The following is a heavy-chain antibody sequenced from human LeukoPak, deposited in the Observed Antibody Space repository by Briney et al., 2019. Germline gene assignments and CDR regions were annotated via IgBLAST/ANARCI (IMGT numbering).Heavy chain of an antibody. Sequence: GRSLRLSCAASGFTFDDYTMHWVRQAPAPGMGLVSLICWDGGSTYYADHVKDRFTNSRDNSKSSLYLQMNSLRAEDTALYCCAKDIALKSQWPLPPSFGPWGQGTLVTVSS. D-gene: IGHD6-19*01. CDR1: GFTFDDYT. J-gene: IGHJ5*02. CDR2: ICWDGGST. CDR3: AKDIALKSQWPLPPSFGP. V-gene: IGHV3-43*01.